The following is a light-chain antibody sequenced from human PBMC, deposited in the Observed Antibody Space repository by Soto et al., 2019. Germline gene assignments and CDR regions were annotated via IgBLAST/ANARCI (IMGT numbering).Light chain of an antibody. CDR3: CSYAGSSTVV. CDR2: EGS. CDR1: NSDVGNYNL. Sequence: QSALTQPASVSGSPGQSITISCTGTNSDVGNYNLVSWYQHHPGKAPKLMIYEGSKRPSGVSTRFSGSKSGNTASLTISGLQAEDEADYYCCSYAGSSTVVFGGGTKLTVL. J-gene: IGLJ2*01. V-gene: IGLV2-23*01.